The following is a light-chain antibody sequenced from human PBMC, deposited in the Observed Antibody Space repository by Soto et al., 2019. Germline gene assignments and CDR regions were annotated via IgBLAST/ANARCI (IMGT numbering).Light chain of an antibody. J-gene: IGKJ3*01. Sequence: DIQMTQSPSSQSASVGDRVTITCLARQGITNYLAWYQQKPGKVPNLLIYAAFTLQSAAPSRFSGSGSGTDFTLTISSLQPEDVVTYYCQKYNSALFSFGPGTKVDIK. V-gene: IGKV1-27*01. CDR2: AAF. CDR3: QKYNSALFS. CDR1: QGITNY.